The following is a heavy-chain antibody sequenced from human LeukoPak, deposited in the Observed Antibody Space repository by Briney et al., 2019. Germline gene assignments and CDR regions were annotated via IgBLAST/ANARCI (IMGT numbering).Heavy chain of an antibody. V-gene: IGHV4-30-2*01. CDR2: IYHSGST. CDR1: GGSISSGGYY. D-gene: IGHD4-17*01. CDR3: ARVEYGDYLALFDY. J-gene: IGHJ4*02. Sequence: PSQTLSLTCTVSGGSISSGGYYWSWIRQPPGKGLEWIGYIYHSGSTYYNPSLKSRVTISVDTSKNQFSLKLSSVTAADTAVYYCARVEYGDYLALFDYWGQGTLVTVSS.